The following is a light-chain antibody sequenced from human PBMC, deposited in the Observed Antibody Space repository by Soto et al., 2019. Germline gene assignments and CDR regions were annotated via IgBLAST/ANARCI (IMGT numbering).Light chain of an antibody. CDR2: AAS. V-gene: IGKV1-9*01. J-gene: IGKJ5*01. CDR1: PTTTSS. Sequence: IQLTQSPSFLSASVGDRVTITCRASPTTTSSLAWYQQKPGKAPQPLIYAASTLQSGVPSRFSGSGSGTEFSLIVSSLQHDDFAAYYCQQLSNYPFTFGQGTRLE. CDR3: QQLSNYPFT.